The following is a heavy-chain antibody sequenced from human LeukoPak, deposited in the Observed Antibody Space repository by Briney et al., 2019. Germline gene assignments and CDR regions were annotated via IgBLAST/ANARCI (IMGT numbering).Heavy chain of an antibody. CDR3: ARERRLYYYDSSGFDAFDI. J-gene: IGHJ3*02. D-gene: IGHD3-22*01. V-gene: IGHV3-53*01. Sequence: PGGSLRLSCAASGFPLSSNYMSWVRQAPGKGLEWVSVIYSGGSTYYADSVKGRFTISRDNSKNTLYLQMNSLRAEDTAVYYCARERRLYYYDSSGFDAFDIWGQGTMVTVSS. CDR2: IYSGGST. CDR1: GFPLSSNY.